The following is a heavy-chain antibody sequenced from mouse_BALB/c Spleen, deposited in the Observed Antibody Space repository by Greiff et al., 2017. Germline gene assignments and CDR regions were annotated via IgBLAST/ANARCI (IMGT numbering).Heavy chain of an antibody. CDR3: ARCNGNYVDWYFDV. CDR1: GYTFTSYW. D-gene: IGHD2-1*01. J-gene: IGHJ1*01. Sequence: QVQLKESGAELAKPGASVKMSCKASGYTFTSYWMHWVKQRPGQGLEWIGYINPSTGYTEYNQKFKDKATLTADKSSSTAYMQLSSLTSEDSAVYYCARCNGNYVDWYFDVWGAGTTVTVSS. V-gene: IGHV1-7*01. CDR2: INPSTGYT.